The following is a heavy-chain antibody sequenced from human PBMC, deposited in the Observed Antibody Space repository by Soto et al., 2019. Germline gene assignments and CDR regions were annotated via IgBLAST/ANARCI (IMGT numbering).Heavy chain of an antibody. V-gene: IGHV1-8*01. CDR2: MNPNSGNT. D-gene: IGHD2-2*01. Sequence: QVKLVQSGAEVKKPGASVKVSCKASGYTFTSYDINWVRQATGQGLEWMGWMNPNSGNTGYAQKFQGRVTMTRNTSISTAYMELSSLRSEDTAVYYCASGCSSTSCYFDYYYYGMDVWGQGTTVTVSS. CDR3: ASGCSSTSCYFDYYYYGMDV. J-gene: IGHJ6*02. CDR1: GYTFTSYD.